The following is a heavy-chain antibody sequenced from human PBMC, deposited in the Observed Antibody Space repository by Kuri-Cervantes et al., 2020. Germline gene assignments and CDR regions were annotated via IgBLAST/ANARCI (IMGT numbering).Heavy chain of an antibody. CDR2: ISSSSSYI. CDR1: GFTVSNNY. Sequence: GGSLRLSCAASGFTVSNNYMTWVRQAPGKGLEWVSSISSSSSYIYYTVSVKGRFTISRDNAKNSLFLQMNSLRAEDTAVYYCARDVNQYKWNDLDFWGQGTLVTVSS. D-gene: IGHD1-20*01. V-gene: IGHV3-21*01. J-gene: IGHJ4*02. CDR3: ARDVNQYKWNDLDF.